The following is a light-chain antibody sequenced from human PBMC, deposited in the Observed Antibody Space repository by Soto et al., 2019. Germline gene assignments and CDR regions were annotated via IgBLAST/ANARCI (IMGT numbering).Light chain of an antibody. Sequence: SYELTQPPSVSVAPGQTARISCGGYNIESKSVHWYQQKPGQAPVLVVYDDSARPSGVPDRFSGSKSGNTASLTISGLQAEDEADYYCCSYAGSLYVFGTGTKLTVL. V-gene: IGLV3-21*02. CDR3: CSYAGSLYV. J-gene: IGLJ1*01. CDR2: DDS. CDR1: NIESKS.